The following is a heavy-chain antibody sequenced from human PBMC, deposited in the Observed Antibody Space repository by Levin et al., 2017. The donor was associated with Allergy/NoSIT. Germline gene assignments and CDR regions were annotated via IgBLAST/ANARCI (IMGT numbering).Heavy chain of an antibody. J-gene: IGHJ4*02. V-gene: IGHV4-31*03. CDR2: IYYSRST. CDR3: AREDGSTFDF. D-gene: IGHD2-2*03. Sequence: LSQTLSLTCTVSGGSISGGGYHWTWIRQHPEKCLEWIGYIYYSRSTFYNPSLKSRLMISVDTSKNQFSLNVSSVTAADTAVYYCAREDGSTFDFWGQGALVTVAS. CDR1: GGSISGGGYH.